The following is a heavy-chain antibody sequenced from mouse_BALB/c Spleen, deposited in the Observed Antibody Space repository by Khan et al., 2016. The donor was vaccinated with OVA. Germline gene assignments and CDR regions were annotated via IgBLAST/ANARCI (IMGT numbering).Heavy chain of an antibody. CDR3: ARLAYYYDREGFAY. V-gene: IGHV5-6*01. D-gene: IGHD1-1*01. Sequence: EVELVESGGDLVKPGGSLKLSCAASGFTFSTYGMSWVRQTPDKRLEWVATVSSGGHYTYYPDTVTGRFTISRDNAKHTLYLQMSSLKSEDTAMFYGARLAYYYDREGFAYWGQGTLVTVSA. J-gene: IGHJ3*01. CDR1: GFTFSTYG. CDR2: VSSGGHYT.